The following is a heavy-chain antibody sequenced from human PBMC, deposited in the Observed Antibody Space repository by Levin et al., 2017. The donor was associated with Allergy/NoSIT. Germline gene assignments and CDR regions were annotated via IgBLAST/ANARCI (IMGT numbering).Heavy chain of an antibody. D-gene: IGHD1-1*01. CDR2: LSYIDKT. J-gene: IGHJ1*01. Sequence: PSETLSLTCTVSGGSFITAGYDWGWIRQSPGKGLEWIGTLSYIDKTDYNPSLTSRITLSIDTSKGQFSLKLTSLTAADTGVYFCVRLLATGNMGRGFFQVWGQGIQVTVSS. CDR3: VRLLATGNMGRGFFQV. V-gene: IGHV4-39*01. CDR1: GGSFITAGYD.